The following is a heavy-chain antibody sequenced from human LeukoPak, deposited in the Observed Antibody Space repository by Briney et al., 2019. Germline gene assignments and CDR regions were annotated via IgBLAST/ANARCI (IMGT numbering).Heavy chain of an antibody. CDR2: ISYSGST. J-gene: IGHJ4*02. D-gene: IGHD6-13*01. CDR3: YSTSGGRPH. CDR1: GGSISGGGYY. Sequence: SETLSLTCTVSGGSISGGGYYWGWIRQPPGKGLEWIRSISYSGSTNYNPSLKGRVTISEDTSKNQFSLKVNSVTAEDTAVYYCYSTSGGRPHWGQGTLVTVSS. V-gene: IGHV4-39*01.